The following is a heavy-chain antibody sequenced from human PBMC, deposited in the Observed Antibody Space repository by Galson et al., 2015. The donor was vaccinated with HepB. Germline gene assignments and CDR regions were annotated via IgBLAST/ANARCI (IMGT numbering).Heavy chain of an antibody. CDR1: GDSVSNNNAA. D-gene: IGHD2-2*01. CDR2: TYFRARWYS. J-gene: IGHJ6*02. CDR3: ARVPSTIYYYGMDV. V-gene: IGHV6-1*01. Sequence: CAISGDSVSNNNAAWNWIRQSPSRGLEWLGRTYFRARWYSDYAVSVRSRITINADPSKNQFSLQLHSVTPEDTAVYFCARVPSTIYYYGMDVWGQGTTVTVSS.